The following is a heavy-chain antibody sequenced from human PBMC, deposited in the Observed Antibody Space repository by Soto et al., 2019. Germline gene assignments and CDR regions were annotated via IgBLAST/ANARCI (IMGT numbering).Heavy chain of an antibody. D-gene: IGHD3-10*01. CDR3: ASDPYYYASDY. CDR1: GDSVSGNSAA. Sequence: PSQTLSLTCAISGDSVSGNSAAWNWIRQSPSRGLEWLGRTYYRSKWYNDYTDSVKGRFTVSRDNAKNSLYLQMNSLRAEDTAVYYCASDPYYYASDYWGQGTLVTVSS. J-gene: IGHJ4*02. CDR2: TYYRSKWYN. V-gene: IGHV6-1*01.